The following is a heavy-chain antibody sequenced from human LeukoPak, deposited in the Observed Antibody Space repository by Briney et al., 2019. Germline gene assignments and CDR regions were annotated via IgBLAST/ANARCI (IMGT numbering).Heavy chain of an antibody. J-gene: IGHJ4*02. D-gene: IGHD6-19*01. CDR3: ARNSGWFRFDY. V-gene: IGHV3-7*03. CDR1: GFTLSNYW. Sequence: GGSLRLSCATSGFTLSNYWMSWVRQAPGKGLEWVANIREDGSDKYYVDSVKGRFTISRDNAKNSLYLQMNSLRAEDTAVYYCARNSGWFRFDYWGQGTLVTVSS. CDR2: IREDGSDK.